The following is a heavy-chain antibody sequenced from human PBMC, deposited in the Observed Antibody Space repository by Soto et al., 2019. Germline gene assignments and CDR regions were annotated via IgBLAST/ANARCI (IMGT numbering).Heavy chain of an antibody. D-gene: IGHD3-22*01. V-gene: IGHV1-46*01. CDR1: GYTFTSYY. J-gene: IGHJ6*02. Sequence: ASVKVSCKASGYTFTSYYMHWVRQAPGQGLEWMGIINPSGGSTSYAQKFQGRVTMTRDTSTSTVYMELSSLRSEDTAVYYRARDLLVYYDSSGYYCYYGMDVWGQGTTVTVSS. CDR3: ARDLLVYYDSSGYYCYYGMDV. CDR2: INPSGGST.